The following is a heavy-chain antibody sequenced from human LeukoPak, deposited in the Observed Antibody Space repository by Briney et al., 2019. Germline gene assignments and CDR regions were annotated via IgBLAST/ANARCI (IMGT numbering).Heavy chain of an antibody. D-gene: IGHD3-22*01. J-gene: IGHJ4*02. CDR1: GFTFSSYA. CDR3: AKDAGYDSSGEVDY. V-gene: IGHV3-23*01. CDR2: ISGSGGST. Sequence: EGSLRLSCAASGFTFSSYAMSWVRQAPGKGLEWVSAISGSGGSTYYADSVKGRFTISRDNSKNTLYLQMNSLRAEDTAVYYCAKDAGYDSSGEVDYWGQGTLVTVSS.